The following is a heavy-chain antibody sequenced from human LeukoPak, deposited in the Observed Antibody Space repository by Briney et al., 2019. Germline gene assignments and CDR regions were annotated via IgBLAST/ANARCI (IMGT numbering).Heavy chain of an antibody. CDR1: GGSISSGSYY. V-gene: IGHV4-61*02. CDR2: VYSSGST. D-gene: IGHD1-26*01. CDR3: ARTTNGSYYSYFDY. J-gene: IGHJ4*02. Sequence: SQTLSLTCTVSGGSISSGSYYWSWIRQPAGKGLEWIGRVYSSGSTDYNPSLKSRLSISVDTSKIQFSLRLSSVTAADTAVYYCARTTNGSYYSYFDYWGQGTLVTVSS.